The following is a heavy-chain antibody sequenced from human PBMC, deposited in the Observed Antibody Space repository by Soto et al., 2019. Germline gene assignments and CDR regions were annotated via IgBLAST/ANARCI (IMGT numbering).Heavy chain of an antibody. CDR3: ARARLRGYDSSGFYS. CDR2: INPYNGNK. CDR1: GYSFSSYG. Sequence: QVQLVQSGAELRKPGASVRISCQASGYSFSSYGISWVRQVPGQGLEWMGWINPYNGNKNYAQKLEGTVSMTTATATTTVDMELRSLRSDDTAIYYCARARLRGYDSSGFYSWGQGTLVTVSS. D-gene: IGHD3-22*01. V-gene: IGHV1-18*01. J-gene: IGHJ5*02.